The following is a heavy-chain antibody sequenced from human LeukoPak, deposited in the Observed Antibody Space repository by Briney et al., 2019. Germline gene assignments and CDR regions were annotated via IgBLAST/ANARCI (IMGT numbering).Heavy chain of an antibody. V-gene: IGHV3-7*03. CDR3: ARGGGLDV. J-gene: IGHJ6*02. Sequence: GGSLRLSCAVSGFTFSKAWMSWVRQTPGKGLEWVASINHNGNVNYYVDSVKGRFTISRDNAKNSLYLQMSNSRAEDTAVYFCARGGGLDVWGQGATVTVSS. D-gene: IGHD3-16*01. CDR2: INHNGNVN. CDR1: GFTFSKAW.